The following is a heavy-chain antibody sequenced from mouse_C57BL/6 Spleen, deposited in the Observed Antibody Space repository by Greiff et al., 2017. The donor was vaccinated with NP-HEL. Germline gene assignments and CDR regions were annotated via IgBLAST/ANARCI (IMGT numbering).Heavy chain of an antibody. CDR3: ARIAIYYYGRAGSYFDY. V-gene: IGHV8-8*01. J-gene: IGHJ2*01. CDR2: IWWDDDK. CDR1: GFSLSTFGMG. Sequence: QVTLKVSGPGILQPSQTLRLTCSFSGFSLSTFGMGVGWIRQPSGKGLEWLAHIWWDDDKYYNPALKSRLTISKDTSKNQVFLKIANVDTADTATYYCARIAIYYYGRAGSYFDYWGQGTTLTVSS. D-gene: IGHD1-1*01.